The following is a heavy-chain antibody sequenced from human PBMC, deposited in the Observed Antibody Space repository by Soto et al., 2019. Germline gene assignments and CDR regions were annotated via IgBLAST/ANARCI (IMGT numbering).Heavy chain of an antibody. J-gene: IGHJ4*02. CDR3: ARGIRAYDILTGYYSDY. CDR2: ISSSSSYI. D-gene: IGHD3-9*01. Sequence: GGSLRLSCAASGFTFNSYSMNWVRQAPGKGLEWVSSISSSSSYIYYADSVRGRFTISRDHAKNSLYLQMNSLRAEDTAVYYCARGIRAYDILTGYYSDYWGQGTLVTVS. CDR1: GFTFNSYS. V-gene: IGHV3-21*01.